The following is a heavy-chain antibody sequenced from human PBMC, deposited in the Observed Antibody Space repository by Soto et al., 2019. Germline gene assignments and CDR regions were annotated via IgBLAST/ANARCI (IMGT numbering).Heavy chain of an antibody. CDR1: GFTFSSYW. V-gene: IGHV3-7*01. D-gene: IGHD2-2*02. CDR2: IKQDGSEK. J-gene: IGHJ3*02. Sequence: EVQLVESGGGLVQPEGSLRLSCAASGFTFSSYWMSWVRQAPGKGLEWVANIKQDGSEKYYVDSVKGRFTISRDNAKNSLYLQVNSLRAEDTAVYYCARGGHCSSTSCYTSRSAFDIWGQGTMVTVSS. CDR3: ARGGHCSSTSCYTSRSAFDI.